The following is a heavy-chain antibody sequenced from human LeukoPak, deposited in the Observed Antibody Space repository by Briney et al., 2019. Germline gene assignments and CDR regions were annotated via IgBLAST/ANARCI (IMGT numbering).Heavy chain of an antibody. CDR1: GFTFSSYA. D-gene: IGHD5-12*01. CDR2: ISYDGSDK. J-gene: IGHJ4*02. Sequence: GGSLRLSCAASGFTFSSYAMYWVRQAPGKGLEWVAVISYDGSDKFYADSVKGRFTISRDSSKNTLYPQMNSLRPEDTAVYYCARARPSMWIDYWGQGTLVTVSS. V-gene: IGHV3-30*04. CDR3: ARARPSMWIDY.